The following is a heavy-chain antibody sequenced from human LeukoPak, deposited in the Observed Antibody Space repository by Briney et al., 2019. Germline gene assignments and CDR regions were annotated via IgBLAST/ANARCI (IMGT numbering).Heavy chain of an antibody. Sequence: SETLSLTCTVSGGSISNSIYYWGWIRQPPGKGLECIGNIFYSGSTYYNPSLQSQVTISVDTSKNQFSLKLSSVTAADTAVYYCARRPVAGHFDYWGQGTLVTVSS. CDR2: IFYSGST. CDR1: GGSISNSIYY. D-gene: IGHD6-19*01. CDR3: ARRPVAGHFDY. J-gene: IGHJ4*02. V-gene: IGHV4-39*01.